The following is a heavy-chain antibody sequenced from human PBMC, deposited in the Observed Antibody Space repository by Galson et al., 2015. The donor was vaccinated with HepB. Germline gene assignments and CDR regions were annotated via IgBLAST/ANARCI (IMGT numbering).Heavy chain of an antibody. Sequence: SLRLSCAASGFTFSSYGMHWVRQAPGKGLEWVAGILYDGSNKQYADSVKGRLTIPRDNSKNTLYLQMNSLRGEDTAVYYCARTRGRGMIGHSYYFDYWGQGTLVT. CDR1: GFTFSSYG. J-gene: IGHJ4*02. V-gene: IGHV3-30*04. D-gene: IGHD2-21*01. CDR2: ILYDGSNK. CDR3: ARTRGRGMIGHSYYFDY.